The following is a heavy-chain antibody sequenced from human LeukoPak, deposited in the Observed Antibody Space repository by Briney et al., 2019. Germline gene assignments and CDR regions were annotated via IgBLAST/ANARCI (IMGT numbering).Heavy chain of an antibody. V-gene: IGHV3-48*03. D-gene: IGHD3-22*01. CDR1: GFTFSSYE. Sequence: GGSLRLSCAASGFTFSSYEMNWVRQAPGKGLEWVSYISSSGSTIYYADSVKGRFTISRDNAKNSLYLQMNSLRAEDTAVYYCARGIGKDYYDSSAWGQGTLVTVSS. CDR3: ARGIGKDYYDSSA. CDR2: ISSSGSTI. J-gene: IGHJ5*02.